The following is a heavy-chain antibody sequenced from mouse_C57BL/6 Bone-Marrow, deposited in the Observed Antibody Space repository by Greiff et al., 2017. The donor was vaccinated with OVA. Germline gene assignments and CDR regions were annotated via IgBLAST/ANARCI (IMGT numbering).Heavy chain of an antibody. Sequence: QVQLQQPGAELVKPGASVKLSCKASGYTFTSYWMHWVKQRPGQGLEWIGMIHPNSSSTNYNEKFKSKATLTVDKSSSTAYMQLSSLTSEDSAVYYCARYRTTVVARGDYWGQGTTLTVSS. CDR3: ARYRTTVVARGDY. CDR1: GYTFTSYW. J-gene: IGHJ2*01. V-gene: IGHV1-64*01. CDR2: IHPNSSST. D-gene: IGHD1-1*01.